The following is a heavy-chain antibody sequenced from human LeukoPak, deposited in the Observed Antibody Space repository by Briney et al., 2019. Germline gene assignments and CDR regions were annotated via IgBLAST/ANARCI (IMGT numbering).Heavy chain of an antibody. CDR3: ARETLSYGSGPGDAFDI. Sequence: SETLSLTCTVSGGSISSYYWSWIRQPPGKGLEWIGYIYYSGSTYYNPSLKRRVTISVGTSKNQFSLKLSSVTAADTAVYYCARETLSYGSGPGDAFDIWGQGTMVTVSS. V-gene: IGHV4-59*06. J-gene: IGHJ3*02. CDR1: GGSISSYY. D-gene: IGHD3-10*01. CDR2: IYYSGST.